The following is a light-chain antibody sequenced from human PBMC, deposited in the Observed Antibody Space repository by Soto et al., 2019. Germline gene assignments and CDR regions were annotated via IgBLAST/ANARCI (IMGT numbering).Light chain of an antibody. J-gene: IGKJ4*01. CDR3: PQHSNWTPA. CDR2: DSS. V-gene: IGKV3-11*01. Sequence: EILLTQSPATLSLSPGDRATLSCRASQSVSRYLAWYQKKPGQAPRLLIYDSSNRATGIPARFSGSGSGTDLTLTISSLETEELAVYDCPQHSNWTPAVGGGTKVDIK. CDR1: QSVSRY.